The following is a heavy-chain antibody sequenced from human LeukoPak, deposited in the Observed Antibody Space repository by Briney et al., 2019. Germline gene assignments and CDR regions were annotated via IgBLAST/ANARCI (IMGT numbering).Heavy chain of an antibody. J-gene: IGHJ4*02. CDR2: INPKSGAT. V-gene: IGHV1-2*02. CDR1: GYTFTVYY. Sequence: GASVKVSCKASGYTFTVYYMHWVRQAPGQGLEWMGWINPKSGATKYAQKFLGRVTMTRDTSISTAYMEVNRLTSDDTAVYYCTRVQTPGGRYFDFDYWGQGTLVTVSS. CDR3: TRVQTPGGRYFDFDY. D-gene: IGHD3-9*01.